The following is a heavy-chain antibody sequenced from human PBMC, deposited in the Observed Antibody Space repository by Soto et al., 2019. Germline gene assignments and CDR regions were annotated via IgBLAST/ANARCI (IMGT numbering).Heavy chain of an antibody. D-gene: IGHD3-3*01. Sequence: EVQLVESGGGLVQPGGSLRLSCAASGLTFSSYWMSWVRQAPEKGLEWVANIKQDGNDLYFVDSVKGRFTISRDNAKNSLYLHMSSLRAEDTGVYYCARMIFGVVTHSSYMDVWGKGTTDTVSS. CDR3: ARMIFGVVTHSSYMDV. CDR1: GLTFSSYW. V-gene: IGHV3-7*01. CDR2: IKQDGNDL. J-gene: IGHJ6*03.